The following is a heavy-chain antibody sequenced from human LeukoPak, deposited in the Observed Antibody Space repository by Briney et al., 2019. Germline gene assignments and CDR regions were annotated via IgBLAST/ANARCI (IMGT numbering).Heavy chain of an antibody. CDR2: IYPGDSDT. Sequence: GESLKISCKGSGYSFASYWIGWVRQMPGKGLEWMGIIYPGDSDTTSRPSIQGQVTISADKSISTAYLQWSSLKASDTAMYYCARPNYYSSGSYSIWYFDYWGQGTLVTVSS. J-gene: IGHJ4*02. CDR3: ARPNYYSSGSYSIWYFDY. D-gene: IGHD3-10*01. V-gene: IGHV5-51*01. CDR1: GYSFASYW.